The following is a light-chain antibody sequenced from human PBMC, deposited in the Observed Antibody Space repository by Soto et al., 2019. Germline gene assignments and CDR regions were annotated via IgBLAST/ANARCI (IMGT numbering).Light chain of an antibody. J-gene: IGKJ1*01. CDR2: WAS. Sequence: DIVMTQSPDSLSVSLGERATINCKSSQSVLFTSNNKNYLAWYQQKAGQPPKLLICWASTGESGVPDRFSASGSGTDFTLTISSLQAEDVAVYFCQQHYNSPWTFGQGTKVEI. CDR3: QQHYNSPWT. CDR1: QSVLFTSNNKNY. V-gene: IGKV4-1*01.